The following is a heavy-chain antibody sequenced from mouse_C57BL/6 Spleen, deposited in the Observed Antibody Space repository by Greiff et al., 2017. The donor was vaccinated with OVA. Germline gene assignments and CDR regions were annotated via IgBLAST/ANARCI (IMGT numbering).Heavy chain of an antibody. J-gene: IGHJ2*01. CDR1: GFTFSSYA. CDR3: ARVYGSFDY. Sequence: EVQVVESGGGLVKPGGSLKLSCAASGFTFSSYAMSWVRQTPEKRLEWVATISDGGSYTYYPDNVKGRFTISRDNAKNNLYLQMSHLKSEDTAMYYCARVYGSFDYWGKGTTLTVSS. D-gene: IGHD1-1*01. CDR2: ISDGGSYT. V-gene: IGHV5-4*01.